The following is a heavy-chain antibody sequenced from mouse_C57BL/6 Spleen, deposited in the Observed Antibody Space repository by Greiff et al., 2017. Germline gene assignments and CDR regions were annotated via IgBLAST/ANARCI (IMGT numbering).Heavy chain of an antibody. D-gene: IGHD2-5*01. CDR1: GYTFTDYN. CDR2: INPNNGGT. CDR3: ARGSYYSNYDYYAMDY. J-gene: IGHJ4*01. V-gene: IGHV1-18*01. Sequence: EVQLQQSGPELVKPGASVKIPCKASGYTFTDYNMDWVKQSHGKSLEWIGDINPNNGGTIYNQKFKGKATLTVDKSSSTAYMELRSLTSEDTAVYYCARGSYYSNYDYYAMDYWGQGTSVTVSS.